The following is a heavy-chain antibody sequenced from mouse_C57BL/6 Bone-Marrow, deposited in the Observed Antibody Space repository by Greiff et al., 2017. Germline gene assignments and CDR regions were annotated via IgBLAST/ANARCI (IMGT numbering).Heavy chain of an antibody. Sequence: QVQLQQSGAELVRPGTSVKMSCKASGYTFTNYWIGWAKQRPGHGLEWIGDIYPGGGYTNYNEKFKGKATLTADKSSSTAYMQFSSLTSEDSAIYYCARSSYYYGSSWYFDVWGTGTTVTVSS. V-gene: IGHV1-63*01. CDR1: GYTFTNYW. CDR3: ARSSYYYGSSWYFDV. CDR2: IYPGGGYT. J-gene: IGHJ1*03. D-gene: IGHD1-1*01.